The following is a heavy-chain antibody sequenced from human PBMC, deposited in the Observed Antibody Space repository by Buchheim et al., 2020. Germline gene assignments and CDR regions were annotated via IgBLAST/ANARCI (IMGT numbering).Heavy chain of an antibody. Sequence: EVPLVESGGGLVQPGGSLRLSCSAPGFPFSIYWMHWVRQAPGKGLAWVSHINREGTTTNQADSVRGRFTLSQDKRKNTLDLQMNNLRAEDTAVYYCVRDMYGSGDYWGQGTL. V-gene: IGHV3-74*01. CDR3: VRDMYGSGDY. D-gene: IGHD3-10*01. J-gene: IGHJ4*02. CDR1: GFPFSIYW. CDR2: INREGTTT.